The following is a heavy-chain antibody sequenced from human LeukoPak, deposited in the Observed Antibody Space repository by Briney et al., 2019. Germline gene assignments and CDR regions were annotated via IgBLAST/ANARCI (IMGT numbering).Heavy chain of an antibody. Sequence: PGGSLRLSCAASGFTFSSYGMHCVRQAPGKGLEWVAVIWFDGSNKYYADSVKGRFTISRDNSKNTLYLQMNSLSAEDTAVYYCARGKEQQLYAFDIWGQGTMVTVSS. CDR3: ARGKEQQLYAFDI. D-gene: IGHD6-13*01. CDR1: GFTFSSYG. CDR2: IWFDGSNK. V-gene: IGHV3-33*01. J-gene: IGHJ3*02.